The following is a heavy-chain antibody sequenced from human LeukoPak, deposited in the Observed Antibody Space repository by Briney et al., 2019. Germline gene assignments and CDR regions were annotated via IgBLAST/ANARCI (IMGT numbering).Heavy chain of an antibody. Sequence: SETLSLTCAVYGGSFSGYYWSWIRQPPGKGLEWIGEINHSGSTNYNPSLKSRVTISVDTSKNQFSLKLSSVTAADTAVYYCARGRTSSSSWSPFDYWGQGTLVTVSS. CDR1: GGSFSGYY. D-gene: IGHD6-13*01. CDR2: INHSGST. CDR3: ARGRTSSSSWSPFDY. J-gene: IGHJ4*02. V-gene: IGHV4-34*01.